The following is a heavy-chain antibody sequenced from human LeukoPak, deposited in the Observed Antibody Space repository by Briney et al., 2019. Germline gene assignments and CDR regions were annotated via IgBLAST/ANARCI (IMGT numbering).Heavy chain of an antibody. V-gene: IGHV3-30*03. CDR1: GFTFSSYG. D-gene: IGHD3-3*01. CDR2: ISYDGSNK. J-gene: IGHJ6*03. Sequence: GGSLRLSCAASGFTFSSYGMHWVRQAPGKGLEWVAVISYDGSNKYYADSVKGRFTISRDNAKNSLYLQMNSLRAEDTAVYYCARVGSGSHIYYYYYMDVWGKGTTVTVSS. CDR3: ARVGSGSHIYYYYYMDV.